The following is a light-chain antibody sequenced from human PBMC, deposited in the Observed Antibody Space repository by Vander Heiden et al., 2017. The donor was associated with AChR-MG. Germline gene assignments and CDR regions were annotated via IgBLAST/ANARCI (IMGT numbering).Light chain of an antibody. CDR2: DAS. Sequence: DIQMTQSPSSLSASVGDRVTITCQASQDISNYLTWYQQKPGKAPKLLIYDASNLETVVPSRFSGSGSRTDFTFTISGLQPEVIATYYCQQYDNLPYTFGQGTKLEIK. CDR1: QDISNY. V-gene: IGKV1-33*01. J-gene: IGKJ2*01. CDR3: QQYDNLPYT.